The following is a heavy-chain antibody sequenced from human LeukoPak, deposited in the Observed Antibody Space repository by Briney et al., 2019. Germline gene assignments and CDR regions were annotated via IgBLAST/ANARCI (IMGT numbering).Heavy chain of an antibody. CDR2: IYHSGSS. Sequence: SETLSLTCAVSGGSISSSNWWSWVRQPPGKGLEWIGEIYHSGSSNYRPSLKSRATISVDTSKNQLSLKLSSVTAADTAVYFCARSPVTTWWFDPWGQGTLVTVSS. V-gene: IGHV4-4*02. CDR1: GGSISSSNW. J-gene: IGHJ5*02. D-gene: IGHD4-17*01. CDR3: ARSPVTTWWFDP.